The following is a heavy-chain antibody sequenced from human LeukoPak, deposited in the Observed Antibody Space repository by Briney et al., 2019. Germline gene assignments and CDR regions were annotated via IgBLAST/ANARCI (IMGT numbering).Heavy chain of an antibody. CDR2: IYYSGST. Sequence: PSETLSLTCTVSGGYISSSSYYWGWIRQPPGKGMERIGSIYYSGSTYYNPSLKSRVTISVDTSKNQFSLKLSSVTAADTAVYYCARLGYDILTGYDYWGQGTLVTVSS. V-gene: IGHV4-39*07. J-gene: IGHJ4*02. CDR1: GGYISSSSYY. CDR3: ARLGYDILTGYDY. D-gene: IGHD3-9*01.